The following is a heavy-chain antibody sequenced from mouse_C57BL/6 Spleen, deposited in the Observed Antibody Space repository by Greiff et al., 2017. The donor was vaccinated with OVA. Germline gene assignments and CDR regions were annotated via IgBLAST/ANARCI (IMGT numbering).Heavy chain of an antibody. CDR1: GYSITSGYY. CDR3: AREVTTVVAGPFDY. J-gene: IGHJ2*01. V-gene: IGHV3-6*01. D-gene: IGHD1-1*01. CDR2: ISYDGSN. Sequence: VQLKESGPGLVKPSQSLSLTCSVTGYSITSGYYWNWIRQFPGNKLEWMGYISYDGSNNYNPSLKNRISITRDTSKNQFFLKLNSVTTEDTATYYCAREVTTVVAGPFDYWGQGTTRTVSS.